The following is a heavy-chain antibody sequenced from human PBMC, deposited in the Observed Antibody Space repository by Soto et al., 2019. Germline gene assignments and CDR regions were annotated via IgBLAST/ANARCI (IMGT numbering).Heavy chain of an antibody. CDR1: GYTFTGYY. V-gene: IGHV1-2*04. J-gene: IGHJ6*03. CDR2: INPNSGAT. CDR3: ARGATVSSPRIYYYYYMDV. Sequence: ASVKVSCKASGYTFTGYYLHWVRQAPGQGLEWLGWINPNSGATNYAQKFQGWVTMTRDTSISTAYMELSRLRSDDTAVYYCARGATVSSPRIYYYYYMDVWGKGTTVTVSS. D-gene: IGHD4-4*01.